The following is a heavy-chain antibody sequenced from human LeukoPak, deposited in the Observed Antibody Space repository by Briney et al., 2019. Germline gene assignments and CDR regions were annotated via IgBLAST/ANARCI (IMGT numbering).Heavy chain of an antibody. J-gene: IGHJ4*02. CDR3: VSGMIEFDY. V-gene: IGHV3-30*02. CDR1: GFTFSSYG. D-gene: IGHD3-22*01. CDR2: IRYDGSNK. Sequence: GGSLRLSCAASGFTFSSYGMHWVRQAPGKGLEWVAFIRYDGSNKYYADSVKGRFTISRDNSKNSLFLQMNSLRVEDTSVYYCVSGMIEFDYWGQGTWVTVSS.